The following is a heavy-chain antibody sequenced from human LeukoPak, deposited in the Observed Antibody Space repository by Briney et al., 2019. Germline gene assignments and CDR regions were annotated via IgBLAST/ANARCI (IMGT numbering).Heavy chain of an antibody. CDR3: ANGYCTNGVCYPYYYYYMDG. CDR2: IRYDGSTQ. V-gene: IGHV3-30*02. J-gene: IGHJ6*03. D-gene: IGHD2-8*01. CDR1: GFTFSNYA. Sequence: GGSLRLSCAASGFTFSNYAMHWVRQAPGRGLEWVAFIRYDGSTQFYADSVKGRFTISRDNSKNTLYMQMNSLRAEDTAVYYCANGYCTNGVCYPYYYYYMDGGGKGTTVTVS.